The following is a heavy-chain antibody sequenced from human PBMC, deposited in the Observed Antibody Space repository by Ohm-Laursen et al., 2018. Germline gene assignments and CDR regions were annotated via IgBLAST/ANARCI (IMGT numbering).Heavy chain of an antibody. V-gene: IGHV1-69*04. CDR1: GGTFSSYA. CDR3: ARDRGPGSTSSKSADY. Sequence: ESSVKVSCKASGGTFSSYAISWVRQAPGQGLEWMGRIIPILGIANYAQKFQGRVTITADKSTSTAYMELSSLRSEDTAVYYCARDRGPGSTSSKSADYWGQGTLVTVSS. D-gene: IGHD2-2*01. J-gene: IGHJ4*02. CDR2: IIPILGIA.